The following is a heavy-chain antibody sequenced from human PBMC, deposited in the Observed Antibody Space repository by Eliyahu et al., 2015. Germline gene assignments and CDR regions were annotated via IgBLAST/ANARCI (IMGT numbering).Heavy chain of an antibody. V-gene: IGHV3-9*01. D-gene: IGHD5-12*01. J-gene: IGHJ4*02. CDR3: AKGRGYSGYDLSDY. CDR1: GFTXXDYA. Sequence: EVQLVESGGGLVQPGRSLXLSCAXXGFTXXDYAMHWVRQAPGKGLQWVSGISWNSGSVGYADSVKGRFTISRDSAKNSLYLQMNSLRAEDTALYYCAKGRGYSGYDLSDYWGQGILVTVSS. CDR2: ISWNSGSV.